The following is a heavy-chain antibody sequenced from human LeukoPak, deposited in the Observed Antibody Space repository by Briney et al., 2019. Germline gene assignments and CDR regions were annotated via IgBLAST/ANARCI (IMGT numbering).Heavy chain of an antibody. D-gene: IGHD4-17*01. Sequence: SETLSLTCTVSGYSISSGYYWDWIRQPPGKGLEWIGSIYHSGNTYYNPSLKSRVTISVDKSKNQFSLSLTSVTAADTAVYYCVRDTPGGSYGDYDYWGQGTLVTVSS. CDR2: IYHSGNT. CDR1: GYSISSGYY. V-gene: IGHV4-38-2*02. J-gene: IGHJ4*02. CDR3: VRDTPGGSYGDYDY.